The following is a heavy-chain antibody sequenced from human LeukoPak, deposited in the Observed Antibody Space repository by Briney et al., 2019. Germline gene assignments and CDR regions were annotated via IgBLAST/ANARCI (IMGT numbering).Heavy chain of an antibody. D-gene: IGHD6-13*01. CDR3: AREWYSSSWYDY. CDR2: IYHSGST. Sequence: SETLSLTCAVSGYSISSGYYWGWIRQPPGKGLEWIGSIYHSGSTYYNPSLKSRVTISVDTSKNQFSLKLSSVTAADTAVYYCAREWYSSSWYDYWGQGTLATVSS. CDR1: GYSISSGYY. J-gene: IGHJ4*02. V-gene: IGHV4-38-2*02.